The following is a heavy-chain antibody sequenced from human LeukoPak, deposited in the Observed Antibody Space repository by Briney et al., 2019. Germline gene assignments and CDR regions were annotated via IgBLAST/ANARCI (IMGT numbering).Heavy chain of an antibody. V-gene: IGHV4-59*01. D-gene: IGHD5-24*01. CDR1: GGSISSYY. CDR2: IYYSGST. J-gene: IGHJ6*03. CDR3: ARDGYNSGYYYYMDV. Sequence: SETLSLTCTVSGGSISSYYWSWIRQPPGKGLEWIGYIYYSGSTNYNPSLKSRVTISVDTSKNQFSLKLSSVTAADTAVYYCARDGYNSGYYYYMDVWGKGTTVTVSS.